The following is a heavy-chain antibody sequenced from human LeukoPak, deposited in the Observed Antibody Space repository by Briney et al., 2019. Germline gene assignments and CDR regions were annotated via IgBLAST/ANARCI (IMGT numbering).Heavy chain of an antibody. CDR1: GFIFSNYA. Sequence: GGSLRLSCAASGFIFSNYAMNWVRQAPGKGLEWVSYISSSSSTIYYADSVKGRFTISRDNAKNSLYPQMNSLRAEDTAVYYCARGAYYYEDWGQGTLVTVSS. CDR3: ARGAYYYED. V-gene: IGHV3-48*01. J-gene: IGHJ4*02. D-gene: IGHD3-22*01. CDR2: ISSSSSTI.